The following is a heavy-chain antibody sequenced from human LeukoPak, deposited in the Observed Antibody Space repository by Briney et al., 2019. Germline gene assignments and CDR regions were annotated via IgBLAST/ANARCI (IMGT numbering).Heavy chain of an antibody. V-gene: IGHV1-2*02. J-gene: IGHJ4*02. CDR1: GYTFTNYY. Sequence: ASLKVSCKASGYTFTNYYMHWVRQAPGQGLEWMGWINPNSGGTNYAQKFQGRVTMTRDTSISTAYMELSRLRSDDTAVYYCARDSGETGFWSGSYFDYWGQGTLVTVSS. D-gene: IGHD3-3*01. CDR2: INPNSGGT. CDR3: ARDSGETGFWSGSYFDY.